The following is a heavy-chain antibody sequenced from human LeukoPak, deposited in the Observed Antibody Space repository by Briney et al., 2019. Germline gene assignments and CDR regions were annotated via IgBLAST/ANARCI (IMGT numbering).Heavy chain of an antibody. V-gene: IGHV4-34*01. J-gene: IGHJ5*02. CDR1: GGSFSGYY. D-gene: IGHD6-6*01. CDR3: ARWLYSSSRWNWFDP. CDR2: INHSGST. Sequence: TSETLSLTCAVYGGSFSGYYWSWIRQPPGKGLEWIGKINHSGSTNYNPSLKSRVTISVDTSKNQFSLKLSSVTAADTAVYYCARWLYSSSRWNWFDPWGQGTLVTVSS.